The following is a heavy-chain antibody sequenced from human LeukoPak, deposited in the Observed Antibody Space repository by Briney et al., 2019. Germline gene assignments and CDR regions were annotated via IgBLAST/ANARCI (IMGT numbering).Heavy chain of an antibody. CDR1: GTSMSNSY. J-gene: IGHJ4*02. CDR2: IQDRGST. Sequence: NASETLSLTCTVSGTSMSNSYWSWIRQPAGKGLEWIGHIQDRGSTIYNPSLGSRVTMSLDTPKNQFSLKLNSVTAADTAVYYCTRGQWIDVWDFWGQGTLVTVSS. V-gene: IGHV4-4*07. D-gene: IGHD5-12*01. CDR3: TRGQWIDVWDF.